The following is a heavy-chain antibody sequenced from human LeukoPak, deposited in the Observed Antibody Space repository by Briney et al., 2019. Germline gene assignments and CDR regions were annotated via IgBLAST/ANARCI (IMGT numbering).Heavy chain of an antibody. CDR3: ARGGDGYNSGY. Sequence: TGGSLRLSCAASGFTVSSNYMSWVRQAPGKGLEWVSVIYSGGSTYYADSVKGRFTISRDNSKNTLYLQMNSLRAEDTAVYYCARGGDGYNSGYWGQGTLVTVSS. CDR1: GFTVSSNY. V-gene: IGHV3-53*01. CDR2: IYSGGST. J-gene: IGHJ4*02. D-gene: IGHD5-24*01.